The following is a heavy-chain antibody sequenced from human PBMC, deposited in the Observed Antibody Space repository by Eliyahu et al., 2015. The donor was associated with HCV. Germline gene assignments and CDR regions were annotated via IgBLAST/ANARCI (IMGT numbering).Heavy chain of an antibody. CDR2: INLXSGGA. D-gene: IGHD7-27*01. Sequence: QVQLVQSGAEVKEPGASVEVSCQAXEYTFXGXYXHGVRQAPGQGLEWMGRINLXSGGADYAQKFQGRVTMTTDTSTSTTSMELRRLTSDDTAIYYCARDRSAGSVLTGEQDWYLDFWGRGTQVTVSS. CDR3: ARDRSAGSVLTGEQDWYLDF. CDR1: EYTFXGXY. J-gene: IGHJ2*01. V-gene: IGHV1-2*02.